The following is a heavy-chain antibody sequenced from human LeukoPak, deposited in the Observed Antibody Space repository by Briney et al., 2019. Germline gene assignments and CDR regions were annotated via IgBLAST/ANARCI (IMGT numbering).Heavy chain of an antibody. CDR2: IWSVGGAE. CDR3: ARVKGHGAFDY. V-gene: IGHV3-33*01. J-gene: IGHJ4*02. CDR1: GFPFSSYG. Sequence: GGSLRLSCVASGFPFSSYGMHWVRRAPGKGLEWVAVIWSVGGAEYYADSVKGRFTISRDNSKNMLFLQMNSLRAEDTAVYYCARVKGHGAFDYWGQGTLVTVSS.